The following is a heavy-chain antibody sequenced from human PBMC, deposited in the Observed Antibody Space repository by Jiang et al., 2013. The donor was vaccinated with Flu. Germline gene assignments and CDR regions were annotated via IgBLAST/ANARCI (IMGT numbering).Heavy chain of an antibody. V-gene: IGHV4-39*07. CDR3: ARDWQEGSPSSYDYGDSTPNWFDP. CDR2: IYYSGST. Sequence: SIYYSGSTYYNPSLKSRVTISVDTSKNQFSLKLSSVTAADTAVYYCARDWQEGSPSSYDYGDSTPNWFDPWGQGTLVTVSS. D-gene: IGHD4-17*01. J-gene: IGHJ5*02.